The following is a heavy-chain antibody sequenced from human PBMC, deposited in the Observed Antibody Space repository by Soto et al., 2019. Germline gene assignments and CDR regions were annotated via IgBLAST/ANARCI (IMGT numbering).Heavy chain of an antibody. D-gene: IGHD3-22*01. V-gene: IGHV4-39*01. J-gene: IGHJ4*02. CDR3: ARHGPSYDSSGYYYTLDY. CDR2: IYYSGST. CDR1: GGSISSSSYY. Sequence: SETLSLTCTVSGGSISSSSYYWGWIRQPPGKGLEWIGSIYYSGSTYYNPSLKSRVTISVDTSKNQFSLKLSSVTAADTAVYYRARHGPSYDSSGYYYTLDYWGQGNLVIVYS.